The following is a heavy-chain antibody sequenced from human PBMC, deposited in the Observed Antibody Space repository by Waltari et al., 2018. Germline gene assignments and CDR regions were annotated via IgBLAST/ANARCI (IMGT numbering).Heavy chain of an antibody. CDR3: ARGIAAAGDGMDV. D-gene: IGHD6-13*01. CDR2: IYYRGST. Sequence: QVQLQESGPGLVKPSETLSLTCTVSGGSISSHYWSWIRQPPGKGLEWIGYIYYRGSTNYTPSLKSRVTISVDTSKNQFSLKLSSVTAADTAVYYCARGIAAAGDGMDVWGQGTTVTVSS. CDR1: GGSISSHY. V-gene: IGHV4-59*11. J-gene: IGHJ6*02.